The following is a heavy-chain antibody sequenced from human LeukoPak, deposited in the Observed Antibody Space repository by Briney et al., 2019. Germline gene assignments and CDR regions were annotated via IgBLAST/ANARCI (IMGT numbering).Heavy chain of an antibody. CDR3: ARVSSNPYSRGYYHFDY. D-gene: IGHD6-25*01. CDR2: ISSTGAYI. CDR1: GFAFNTYT. V-gene: IGHV3-21*01. J-gene: IGHJ4*02. Sequence: GGSLRLSCAASGFAFNTYTMNWVRQTPGKGLEWVSSISSTGAYIYHADSMDGRFTVSRDNARNLLYLHINSLRAEDSAMYFCARVSSNPYSRGYYHFDYWGQGTLVTVSS.